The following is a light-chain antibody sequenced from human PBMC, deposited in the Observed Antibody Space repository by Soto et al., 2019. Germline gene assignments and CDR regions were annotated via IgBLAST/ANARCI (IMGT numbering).Light chain of an antibody. J-gene: IGKJ1*01. CDR2: GAS. CDR1: QTVNNNF. V-gene: IGKV3-20*01. CDR3: QQYGNTPRT. Sequence: VVLTQSPCTLSLSTGERATLSCRAGQTVNNNFLAWYRQKTGQAPRLLIYGASSRATGVPDRFSGSGSGTDFTLTISRLEPEDFAVYFCQQYGNTPRTFGQGTKVDIK.